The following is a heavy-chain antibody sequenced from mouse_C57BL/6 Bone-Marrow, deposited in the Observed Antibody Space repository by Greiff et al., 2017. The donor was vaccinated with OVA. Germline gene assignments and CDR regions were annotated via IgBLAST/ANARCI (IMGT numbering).Heavy chain of an antibody. J-gene: IGHJ4*01. CDR2: INPNNGGT. Sequence: VQLQQSGPELVKPGASVKMSCKASGYTFTDYNMHWVKQSHGKSLEWIGYINPNNGGTNYNQKFKGKATLTVNKSSSTAYMELRILTSEDSAVYYCARAAYYSNYDAMDYWGQGTSVTVSS. CDR1: GYTFTDYN. D-gene: IGHD2-5*01. V-gene: IGHV1-22*01. CDR3: ARAAYYSNYDAMDY.